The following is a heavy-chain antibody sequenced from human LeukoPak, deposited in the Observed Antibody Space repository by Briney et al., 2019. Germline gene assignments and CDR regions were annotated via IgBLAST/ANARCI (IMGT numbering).Heavy chain of an antibody. Sequence: PGGSLRLSCTASGFTFGDYAMSWVRQAPGKGLEWVSHISSISDTIKYADSVKGRFTISRDNDKNLLYLQMNSLRADDTAVYYCAREWDFWGQGTLVTVSS. J-gene: IGHJ4*02. CDR2: ISSISDTI. V-gene: IGHV3-48*01. CDR3: AREWDF. CDR1: GFTFGDYA.